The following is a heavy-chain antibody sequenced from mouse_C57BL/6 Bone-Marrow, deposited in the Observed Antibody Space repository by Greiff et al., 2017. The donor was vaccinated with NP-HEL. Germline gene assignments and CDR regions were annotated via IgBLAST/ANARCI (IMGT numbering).Heavy chain of an antibody. CDR1: GYTFTDYE. J-gene: IGHJ2*01. V-gene: IGHV1-15*01. CDR2: IDPETGGT. Sequence: QVHVKQSGAELVRPGASVTLSCKASGYTFTDYEMHWVKQTPVHGLDWIGAIDPETGGTAYNQKFKGKAILTADKSSSTAYMELRSLTSEDSAVYYCTREGYDGYYVYFDYWGQGTTLTVSS. CDR3: TREGYDGYYVYFDY. D-gene: IGHD2-3*01.